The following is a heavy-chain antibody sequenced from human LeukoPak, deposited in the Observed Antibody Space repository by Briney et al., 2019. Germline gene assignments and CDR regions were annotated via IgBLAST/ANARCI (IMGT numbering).Heavy chain of an antibody. CDR2: IYHSGST. V-gene: IGHV4-59*12. CDR1: GGSISSYY. J-gene: IGHJ4*02. Sequence: KPSETLSLTCTVSGGSISSYYWSWIRQPPGKGLEWIGYIYHSGSTYYNPSLKSRVTISVDRSKNQFSLKLSSVTAADTAVYYCARDRYSNYWYFDYWGQGTLVTVSS. CDR3: ARDRYSNYWYFDY. D-gene: IGHD4-11*01.